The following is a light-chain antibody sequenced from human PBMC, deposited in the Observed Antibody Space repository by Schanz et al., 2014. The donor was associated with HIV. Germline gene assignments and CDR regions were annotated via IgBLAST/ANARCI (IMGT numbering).Light chain of an antibody. CDR3: VSYAGVKHYV. J-gene: IGLJ1*01. CDR2: DVS. V-gene: IGLV2-11*01. Sequence: QSALTQPRSVSGSPGQSVTISCTGTSSDVGGYNYVSWYQQHPGKAPKLMIYDVSKRPSGVPDRFSGSKSGNTASLTISGLQAEDEADYYCVSYAGVKHYVFASGTKLTVL. CDR1: SSDVGGYNY.